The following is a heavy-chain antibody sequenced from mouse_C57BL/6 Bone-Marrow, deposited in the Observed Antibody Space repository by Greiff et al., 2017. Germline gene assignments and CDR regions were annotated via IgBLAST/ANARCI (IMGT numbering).Heavy chain of an antibody. J-gene: IGHJ1*03. CDR1: GYTFTSYW. CDR2: IYPGSGST. V-gene: IGHV1-55*01. Sequence: QVQLQQPGAELVKPGASVTMSCKASGYTFTSYWITWVKQRPGQGLEWIGDIYPGSGSTNYNEKFKSKATLTVDTSSSTAYMQLSSLTSEDSAVYYCARWYYGSGYFDVWGTGTTVTVAS. D-gene: IGHD1-1*01. CDR3: ARWYYGSGYFDV.